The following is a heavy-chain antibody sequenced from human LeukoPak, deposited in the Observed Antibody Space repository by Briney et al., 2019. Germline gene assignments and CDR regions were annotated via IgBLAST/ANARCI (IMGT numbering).Heavy chain of an antibody. CDR1: GGTFSSYA. Sequence: SVKVSCKASGGTFSSYAISWVRQAPGQGLEWMGGIIPIFGTANYTQKFQGRVTLTTDTSTSTAYMELSSLRSDDTAVYYCARDDNYGIFVNVDYWGQGTLVTVSS. D-gene: IGHD4-11*01. CDR2: IIPIFGTA. CDR3: ARDDNYGIFVNVDY. V-gene: IGHV1-69*05. J-gene: IGHJ4*02.